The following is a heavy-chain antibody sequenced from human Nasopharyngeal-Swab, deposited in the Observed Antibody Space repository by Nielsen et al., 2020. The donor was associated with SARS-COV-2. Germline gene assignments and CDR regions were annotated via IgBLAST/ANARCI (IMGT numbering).Heavy chain of an antibody. D-gene: IGHD6-19*01. CDR2: IKSKTDGGTT. CDR1: GFTFSNAW. J-gene: IGHJ6*03. Sequence: ESLKISFAASGFTFSNAWLSWVRQAPRKGLELVGRIKSKTDGGTTDYAAPVKGRFTISRDDSKNTLYLQMNSLKTEDTAVYYCTTDSKRLRQWLVIDYYYMDVWGKGTTVTVSS. CDR3: TTDSKRLRQWLVIDYYYMDV. V-gene: IGHV3-15*01.